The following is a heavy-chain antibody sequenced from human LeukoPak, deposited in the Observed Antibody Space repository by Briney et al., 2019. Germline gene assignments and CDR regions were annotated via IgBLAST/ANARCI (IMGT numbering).Heavy chain of an antibody. CDR2: ISTGGGNT. CDR3: AKDAMSGTGTFDY. CDR1: GFIFSNYA. V-gene: IGHV3-23*01. J-gene: IGHJ4*02. D-gene: IGHD1-14*01. Sequence: GGSLRLSCVASGFIFSNYAMSWVRQAPGKGLEWVSAISTGGGNTYYADSVKGRFTISRDKSENTMFLQMNSLRAEDTAVYCCAKDAMSGTGTFDYWGQGTLVTVSS.